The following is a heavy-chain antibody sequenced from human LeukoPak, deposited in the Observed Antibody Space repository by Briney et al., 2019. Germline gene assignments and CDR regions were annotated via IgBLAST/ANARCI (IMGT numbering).Heavy chain of an antibody. CDR2: INPNSGGT. CDR3: ATERRDCSGGSCYYYGMDV. D-gene: IGHD2-15*01. Sequence: ASVKVSCKASGYTFTGCYMHCVRQAPGQGLEWMGWINPNSGGTNYAQKFQGWVTMTRDTSISTAYMELSRLRSDDTAVYYCATERRDCSGGSCYYYGMDVWGKGTTVTVSS. J-gene: IGHJ6*04. V-gene: IGHV1-2*04. CDR1: GYTFTGCY.